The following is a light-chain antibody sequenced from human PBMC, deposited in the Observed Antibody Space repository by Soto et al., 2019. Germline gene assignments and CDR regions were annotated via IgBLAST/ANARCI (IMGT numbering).Light chain of an antibody. CDR1: QGVSSSY. CDR3: QQYGSSPLVN. V-gene: IGKV3-20*01. CDR2: GAS. J-gene: IGKJ5*01. Sequence: EIVLTQSPGTLSLSPGERATLSCRASQGVSSSYLAWCQQKPGQAPRLLIYGASSRATGIPDRFSGSASGSAFSLTISRPAPEDFAVYYYQQYGSSPLVNFGRGTRL.